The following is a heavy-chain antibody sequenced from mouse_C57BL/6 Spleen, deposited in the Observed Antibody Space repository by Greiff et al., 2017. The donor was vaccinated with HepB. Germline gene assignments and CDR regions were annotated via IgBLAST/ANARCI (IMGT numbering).Heavy chain of an antibody. Sequence: VQLKESGGGLVKPGGSLKLSCAASGFTFSSYAMSWVRQTPEKRLEWVATISDGGSYTYYPDNVKGRFTISRDNAKNNLYLQMSHLKSEDTAMYYCARAYYYGSSYLFDYWGQGTTLTVSS. CDR1: GFTFSSYA. CDR2: ISDGGSYT. V-gene: IGHV5-4*01. D-gene: IGHD1-1*01. CDR3: ARAYYYGSSYLFDY. J-gene: IGHJ2*01.